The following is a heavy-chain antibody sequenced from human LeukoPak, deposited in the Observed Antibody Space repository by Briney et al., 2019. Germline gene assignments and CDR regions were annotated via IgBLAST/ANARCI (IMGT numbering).Heavy chain of an antibody. CDR3: GCGMCADHFDY. CDR1: AFTFSSYW. V-gene: IGHV3-7*01. D-gene: IGHD4/OR15-4a*01. Sequence: GGSLRLSCAASAFTFSSYWMSWVRQAPGKGLEWVANIKQDGSEKYYVDSVKGRFTISRDNAKNSLYLQMNSLRAEDTSVCYCGCGMCADHFDYWGQGTLVTVSS. CDR2: IKQDGSEK. J-gene: IGHJ4*02.